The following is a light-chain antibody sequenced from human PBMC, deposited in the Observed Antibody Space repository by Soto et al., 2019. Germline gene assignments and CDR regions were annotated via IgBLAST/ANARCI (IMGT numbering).Light chain of an antibody. CDR1: TGAVTSGHY. J-gene: IGLJ2*01. Sequence: QAVVTQEPSLTVSPGGTVTLTCGSSTGAVTSGHYPYWFQKKPGQAPRTLIHDTSNKHSWTPARFSGSLLGGKAALTLSGAQPEDEAEYYCLLSYSGARVFDGGTKLTVL. CDR2: DTS. V-gene: IGLV7-46*01. CDR3: LLSYSGARV.